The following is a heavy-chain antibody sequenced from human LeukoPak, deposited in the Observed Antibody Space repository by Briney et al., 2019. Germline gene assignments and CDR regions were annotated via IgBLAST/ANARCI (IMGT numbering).Heavy chain of an antibody. J-gene: IGHJ4*02. Sequence: GGSLRLSCAVSGFTFRASTMSWVRQAPGKGLEWVSSISSGGGYIYYADSVKGRFTISRDNAKNSLYLQMNSLRAEDTALYYCSSGYFDYWAQGTLVSVSS. CDR3: SSGYFDY. CDR1: GFTFRAST. V-gene: IGHV3-21*03. CDR2: ISSGGGYI.